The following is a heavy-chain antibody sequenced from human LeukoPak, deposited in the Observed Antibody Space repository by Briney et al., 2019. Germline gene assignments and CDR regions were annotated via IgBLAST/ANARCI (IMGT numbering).Heavy chain of an antibody. CDR1: SGSISGYY. V-gene: IGHV4-59*01. D-gene: IGHD3-16*02. CDR2: IYYSGRA. Sequence: SETLSLTCTVSSGSISGYYWSWIGQPPGKGLEWIGYIYYSGRANYNSSLESRVTISVDTSKNQFSLRLSSVSAADTAVYYCARFISRWYFDLWGRGALVTVSS. J-gene: IGHJ2*01. CDR3: ARFISRWYFDL.